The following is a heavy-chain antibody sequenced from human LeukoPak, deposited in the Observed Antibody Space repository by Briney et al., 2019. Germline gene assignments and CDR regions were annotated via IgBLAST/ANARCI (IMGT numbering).Heavy chain of an antibody. CDR3: AKGSQDFTVRGVAFDY. J-gene: IGHJ4*02. D-gene: IGHD3-10*01. CDR1: GFTFSSYA. Sequence: GGSLRLSCAASGFTFSSYAMSWVRQAPGKGLEWVSAISGSGGSTYYADSVKGRFTISRDNSKNTLYLQMNSLRAEDTAVYYCAKGSQDFTVRGVAFDYWGQGTLVTVSS. V-gene: IGHV3-23*01. CDR2: ISGSGGST.